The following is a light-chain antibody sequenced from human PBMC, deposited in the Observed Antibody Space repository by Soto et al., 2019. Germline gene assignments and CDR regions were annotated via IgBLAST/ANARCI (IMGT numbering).Light chain of an antibody. CDR1: SSNIGSRT. CDR3: AVWDGSLNAVV. Sequence: QSVLTQVPSASGTPGQRVTISCSGSSSNIGSRTVNWYQQLPGTAPKLLMYGNDQRPSGVPDRFSGSKSGTSASLAISGLQSEDEADYYCAVWDGSLNAVVFGGGTKLTVL. CDR2: GND. J-gene: IGLJ2*01. V-gene: IGLV1-44*01.